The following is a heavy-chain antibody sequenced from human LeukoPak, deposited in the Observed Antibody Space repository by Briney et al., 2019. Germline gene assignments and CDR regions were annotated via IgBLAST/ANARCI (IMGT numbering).Heavy chain of an antibody. CDR3: ASAYCGSTSCYQVADY. V-gene: IGHV3-66*01. Sequence: SGGSLRLSCAASGFTVSSNYMSWVRQAPGKGLEWVSIIYSGGSTYYADSVRGRFTISRDNSKNTLYLLMNSLRAEDTAVYYCASAYCGSTSCYQVADYWGQGTLVTVSS. D-gene: IGHD2-2*01. CDR1: GFTVSSNY. CDR2: IYSGGST. J-gene: IGHJ4*02.